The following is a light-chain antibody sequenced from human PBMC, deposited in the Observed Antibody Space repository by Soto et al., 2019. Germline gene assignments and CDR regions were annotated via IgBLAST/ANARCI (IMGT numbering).Light chain of an antibody. CDR1: QSISAY. CDR2: AAS. CDR3: QQSFSTLSWT. V-gene: IGKV1-39*01. J-gene: IGKJ1*01. Sequence: DIQMSPSSSSLSASVGDRVTITCRASQSISAYLNWYQHNQGKDSQLLISAASSLQSGVPSRFSGSGSGTDFTFTISSLQPEDFATYYCQQSFSTLSWTFGQGTKVDIK.